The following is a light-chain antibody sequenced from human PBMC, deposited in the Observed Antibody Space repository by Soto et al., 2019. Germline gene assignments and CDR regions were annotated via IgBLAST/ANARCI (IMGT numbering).Light chain of an antibody. V-gene: IGLV4-69*01. CDR3: QTWSTDTRV. Sequence: QLVLTQSPSASASLGASVKLTCTLSSGHNSYAIAWHQQQPEKGPRYLMKVNSDGSHSKGDGIPDRFSGSSSGAERYLTTSRLQSEDEAYYYCQTWSTDTRVFGGGTKLTVL. CDR1: SGHNSYA. J-gene: IGLJ3*02. CDR2: VNSDGSH.